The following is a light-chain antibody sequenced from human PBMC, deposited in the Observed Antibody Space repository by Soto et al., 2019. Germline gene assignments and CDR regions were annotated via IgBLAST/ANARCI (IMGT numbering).Light chain of an antibody. CDR1: QSISSY. J-gene: IGKJ3*01. Sequence: DIQMTQSPSSLSASVGDRVTITCRASQSISSYLNWYQQKPGKAPKLLIYGASSLQSGVPSRYSGSGSGTDFTLTISGLRPEDFATYYCQQTYDSPLTFGPGTTVDIK. CDR3: QQTYDSPLT. CDR2: GAS. V-gene: IGKV1-39*01.